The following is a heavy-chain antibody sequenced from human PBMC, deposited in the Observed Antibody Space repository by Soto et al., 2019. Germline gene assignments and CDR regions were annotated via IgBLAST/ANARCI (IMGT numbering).Heavy chain of an antibody. CDR1: GFIFSDYY. CDR3: ARVGLRAVRDSFDI. Sequence: GGSLRLSCAASGFIFSDYYMYWIRQAPGKGLEWVSYISTSSTYTNYADSVKGRFTFSRDNAKNSLYLQMNSLRAEDTAVYYCARVGLRAVRDSFDIWGQGTMVTVSS. J-gene: IGHJ3*02. V-gene: IGHV3-11*06. D-gene: IGHD1-26*01. CDR2: ISTSSTYT.